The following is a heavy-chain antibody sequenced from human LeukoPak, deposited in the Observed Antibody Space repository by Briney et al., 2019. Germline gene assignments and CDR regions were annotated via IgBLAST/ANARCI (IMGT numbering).Heavy chain of an antibody. CDR1: GYTFTSYD. J-gene: IGHJ6*02. CDR3: ARSTILRYFDSYYYYYGMDV. CDR2: MNPNSGNT. D-gene: IGHD3-9*01. Sequence: ASVKVSCKSSGYTFTSYDINRVRQATGQGLEWMGWMNPNSGNTGYAQKFQGRVTMTRNTSISTAYMELSSLRSEDTAVYYCARSTILRYFDSYYYYYGMDVWGQGTTVTVSS. V-gene: IGHV1-8*01.